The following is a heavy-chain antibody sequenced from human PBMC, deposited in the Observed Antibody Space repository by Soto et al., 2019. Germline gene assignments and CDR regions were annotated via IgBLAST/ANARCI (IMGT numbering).Heavy chain of an antibody. Sequence: GGSLRLSCAASGFTFSTYAMSWVRQVPGKGLEWVSTISGGGDSTNYADSMKGRFTISRDNSMDTLYLQMNSLRAEDTAIYYCVKVSARIFGVVISMDVWGKGTTVTVSS. V-gene: IGHV3-23*01. CDR3: VKVSARIFGVVISMDV. D-gene: IGHD3-3*01. J-gene: IGHJ6*03. CDR1: GFTFSTYA. CDR2: ISGGGDST.